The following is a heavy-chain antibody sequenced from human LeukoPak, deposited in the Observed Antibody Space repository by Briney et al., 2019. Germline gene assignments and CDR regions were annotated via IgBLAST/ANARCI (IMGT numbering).Heavy chain of an antibody. V-gene: IGHV3-30*18. CDR2: ISYDGSNK. CDR3: AKGIAVAGTGFDY. J-gene: IGHJ4*02. Sequence: GGSLRLSCAASGFTFRSYGMHWVRQAPGKGLEWVAVISYDGSNKYYGDSVKGRFTISRDNSKNTLYLQMNSLRAEDTAVYYCAKGIAVAGTGFDYWGQGTLVTVSS. D-gene: IGHD6-19*01. CDR1: GFTFRSYG.